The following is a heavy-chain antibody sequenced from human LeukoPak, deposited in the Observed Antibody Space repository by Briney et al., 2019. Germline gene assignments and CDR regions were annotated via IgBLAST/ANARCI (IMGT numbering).Heavy chain of an antibody. CDR2: ISGSRGHT. D-gene: IGHD3-22*01. CDR3: AKTRHPDHSGWYFFDD. CDR1: GFTFSDYP. V-gene: IGHV3-23*01. J-gene: IGHJ4*02. Sequence: GGSLKLSCAGSGFTFSDYPMTWVRQAPGKGLEWVSAISGSRGHTYYADSVRGRFTISRDNSKNTVSLQMNSLRADDTAIYYCAKTRHPDHSGWYFFDDWGQGVQVTVSS.